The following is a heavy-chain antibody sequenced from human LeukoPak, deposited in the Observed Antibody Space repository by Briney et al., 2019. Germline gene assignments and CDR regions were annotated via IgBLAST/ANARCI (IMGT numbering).Heavy chain of an antibody. V-gene: IGHV3-33*01. D-gene: IGHD3-3*01. J-gene: IGHJ4*02. Sequence: TGGSLRLSCAASGITFSSYGMHWVRQAPGKGLEWVAVIWYDGSNKYYADSVKGRFTISRDNSKNTLYLQMNSLRAEDTAVYYCARDMDYDFWSGYYNFDYWGQGTLVTVSS. CDR2: IWYDGSNK. CDR3: ARDMDYDFWSGYYNFDY. CDR1: GITFSSYG.